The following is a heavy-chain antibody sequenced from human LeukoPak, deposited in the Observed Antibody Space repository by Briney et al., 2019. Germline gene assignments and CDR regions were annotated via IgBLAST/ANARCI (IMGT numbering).Heavy chain of an antibody. CDR2: ISYDGSNK. V-gene: IGHV3-30-3*01. D-gene: IGHD1-26*01. Sequence: GGSLRLSCAASGFTFSSYAMHWVRQAPGKGLEWVAVISYDGSNKYYADSVKGRFTISRDNTKNTLYLQMNSLRAEDTAVYYCGSGSNGDYWGQGTLVTVSS. J-gene: IGHJ4*02. CDR1: GFTFSSYA. CDR3: GSGSNGDY.